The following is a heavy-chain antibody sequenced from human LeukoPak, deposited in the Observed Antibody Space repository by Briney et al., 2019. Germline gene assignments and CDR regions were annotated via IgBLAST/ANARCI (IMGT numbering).Heavy chain of an antibody. CDR2: INPNSGGT. V-gene: IGHV1-2*02. J-gene: IGHJ4*02. CDR3: ARGVVPAAVRGVPVDY. CDR1: GYTFTGYY. D-gene: IGHD2-2*01. Sequence: ASVKVSCKASGYTFTGYYMHWVRQAPGQGLEWMGWINPNSGGTNYAQKFQGRVTMTRDTSISTAYMELSRLRSDDTAVYYCARGVVPAAVRGVPVDYWGQGTLVTVSS.